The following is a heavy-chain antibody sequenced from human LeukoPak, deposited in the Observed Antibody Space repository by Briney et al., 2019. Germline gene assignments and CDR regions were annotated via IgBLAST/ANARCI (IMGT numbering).Heavy chain of an antibody. D-gene: IGHD3-10*01. J-gene: IGHJ4*02. V-gene: IGHV4-39*01. CDR3: ASRVRGIGSGSPEY. CDR1: GGSIGSTTYY. CDR2: IYYSGST. Sequence: PSETLSLTCTVSGGSIGSTTYYWGWIRQPPGKELECIGSIYYSGSTYYNPSLKSRVTISVDTSKNQFSLKLSSVTAADTAVYYCASRVRGIGSGSPEYWGQGTLVTVSS.